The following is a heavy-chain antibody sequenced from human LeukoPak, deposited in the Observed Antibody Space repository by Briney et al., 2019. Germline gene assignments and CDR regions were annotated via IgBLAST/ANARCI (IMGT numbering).Heavy chain of an antibody. CDR2: INPSGGST. CDR3: ASSRAMVRSNFDY. D-gene: IGHD5-18*01. CDR1: GYTFTGYY. Sequence: ASVKVSCKASGYTFTGYYMHWVRQAPGQGLEWMGIINPSGGSTSCAQKFQGRVTMTRDTSTSTVYMELSSLRSEDTAVYYCASSRAMVRSNFDYWGQGTLVTVSS. V-gene: IGHV1-46*01. J-gene: IGHJ4*02.